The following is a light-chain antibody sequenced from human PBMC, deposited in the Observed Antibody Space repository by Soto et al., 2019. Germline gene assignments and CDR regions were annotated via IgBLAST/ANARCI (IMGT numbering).Light chain of an antibody. J-gene: IGKJ1*01. CDR1: PSVTNF. CDR2: GAS. CDR3: QQYNSWLWT. V-gene: IGKV3-15*01. Sequence: EIVLTQSPATLSLSPGERATLSCGASPSVTNFLAWYQQKPGQAPRLLIYGASTRATGIPARFSGSGSGTDFSLTISSLQSGDFAVYYCQQYNSWLWTFGQGTKVDIK.